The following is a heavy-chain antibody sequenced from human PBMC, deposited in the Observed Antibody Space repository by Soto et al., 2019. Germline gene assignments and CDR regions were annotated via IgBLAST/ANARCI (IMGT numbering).Heavy chain of an antibody. V-gene: IGHV1-18*01. D-gene: IGHD2-2*01. CDR3: AREIVVARGASYFDY. CDR1: GYTFTNYV. CDR2: INSYNGNT. Sequence: ASVKVSCKASGYTFTNYVISWVRQAPGQGLEWMGWINSYNGNTKYAQKFQDRITMTTDTSTTTAYMELRRLRAEDTAVYYCAREIVVARGASYFDYWGPGTLVTVSS. J-gene: IGHJ4*02.